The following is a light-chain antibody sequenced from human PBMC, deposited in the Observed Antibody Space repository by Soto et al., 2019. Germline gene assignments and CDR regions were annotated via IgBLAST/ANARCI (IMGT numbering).Light chain of an antibody. CDR2: KAS. Sequence: RMAQSLSTLSSSVGDRVTISCRASQSISRWLAWYHQKPGRAPKLLIYKASTLKSGVPSRFSGSGSGTEFTLTISSLQPDDFATYYCQLYNSYSDAFGQGTKL. J-gene: IGKJ1*01. CDR3: QLYNSYSDA. V-gene: IGKV1-5*03. CDR1: QSISRW.